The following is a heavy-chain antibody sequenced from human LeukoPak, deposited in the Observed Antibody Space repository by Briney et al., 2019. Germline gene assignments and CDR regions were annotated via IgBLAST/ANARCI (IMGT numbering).Heavy chain of an antibody. Sequence: GGSLRLSCAASGFTFRDYSMNWVRQAPGKGLEWLSYIGVDGTTIHYADSVKGRFTISRDNAKNSLYLQMSSLRDEDTVLYYCVRDRYYSFDYWGQGTVVTVSS. V-gene: IGHV3-48*02. CDR3: VRDRYYSFDY. D-gene: IGHD1-26*01. J-gene: IGHJ4*02. CDR2: IGVDGTTI. CDR1: GFTFRDYS.